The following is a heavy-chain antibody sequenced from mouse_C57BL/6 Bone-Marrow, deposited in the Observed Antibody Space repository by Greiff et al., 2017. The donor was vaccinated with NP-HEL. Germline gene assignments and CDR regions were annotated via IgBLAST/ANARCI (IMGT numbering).Heavy chain of an antibody. CDR1: GYSITSGYY. Sequence: EVQLQESGPGLVKPSQSLSLTCSVTGYSITSGYYWNWIRQFPGNKLEWMGYISYDGSNNYNQSLKNRISITRDTSKNQFFLKLNSVTTEDTATYYCARRDDWYFDVWGTGTTVTVSS. CDR3: ARRDDWYFDV. J-gene: IGHJ1*03. V-gene: IGHV3-6*01. CDR2: ISYDGSN.